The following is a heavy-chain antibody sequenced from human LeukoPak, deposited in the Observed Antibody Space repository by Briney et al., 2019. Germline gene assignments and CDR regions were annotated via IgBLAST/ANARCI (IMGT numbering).Heavy chain of an antibody. CDR1: GGSISSGGYY. CDR2: IYYSGST. V-gene: IGHV4-31*03. J-gene: IGHJ4*02. CDR3: ARFYYYDILTGYYGGDYFDY. D-gene: IGHD3-9*01. Sequence: PSEALSLTCTVSGGSISSGGYYWSWLRQHPGKGLEWIGYIYYSGSTYYNPSLKSRVTISVDTSKNQFSPKLSSVTAADTAVYYCARFYYYDILTGYYGGDYFDYWGQGTLVTVSS.